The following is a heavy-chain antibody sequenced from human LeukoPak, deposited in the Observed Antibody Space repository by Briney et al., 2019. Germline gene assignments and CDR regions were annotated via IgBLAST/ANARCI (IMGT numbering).Heavy chain of an antibody. Sequence: RGESLKISCKGSGYSFNTYWIGWVRQMPGKGLEWMGIIYPGDSDTRYSPSFQGQVTISADKSISTAYLQWSSLKASDAAMYYCARHGAGYSSSWAFDYWGQGTLVTVSS. CDR2: IYPGDSDT. V-gene: IGHV5-51*01. D-gene: IGHD6-13*01. CDR1: GYSFNTYW. J-gene: IGHJ4*02. CDR3: ARHGAGYSSSWAFDY.